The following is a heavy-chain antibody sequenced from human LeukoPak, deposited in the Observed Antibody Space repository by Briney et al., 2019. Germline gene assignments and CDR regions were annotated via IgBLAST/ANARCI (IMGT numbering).Heavy chain of an antibody. Sequence: PSETLSLTCAVYGGSFSGYYWSWIRQPPGKGLEWIGEINHSGSTNYNPSLKSRVTISVDTSKNQFSLKVSSVSAADTAVYYCTRVLVHGQSDYWGQGTLVTVSS. V-gene: IGHV4-34*01. CDR2: INHSGST. CDR3: TRVLVHGQSDY. D-gene: IGHD2-8*01. J-gene: IGHJ4*02. CDR1: GGSFSGYY.